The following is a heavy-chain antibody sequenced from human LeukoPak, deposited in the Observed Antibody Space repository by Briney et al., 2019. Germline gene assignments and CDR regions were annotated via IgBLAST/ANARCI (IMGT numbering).Heavy chain of an antibody. CDR2: IDRDGTRQ. V-gene: IGHV3-7*01. CDR1: VFAFTPW. D-gene: IGHD2-8*01. Sequence: GGSLRLSCAASVFAFTPWMTWVRQAPGKGLEWVANIDRDGTRQNYVDSVKGRFTISRDNAKKSLYLQMNSLRAEDTAVYYCARDQSPTMYYGDSPVYHDALDLWGQGTTVTVSP. CDR3: ARDQSPTMYYGDSPVYHDALDL. J-gene: IGHJ3*01.